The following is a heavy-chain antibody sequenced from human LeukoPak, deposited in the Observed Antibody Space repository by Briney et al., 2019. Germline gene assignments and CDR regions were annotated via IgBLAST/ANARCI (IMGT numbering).Heavy chain of an antibody. CDR2: INPSGGST. V-gene: IGHV1-46*01. CDR1: GFTFSTYG. J-gene: IGHJ6*03. Sequence: PGGSLRLSCAASGFTFSTYGMHWVRQAPGKGLEWVGIINPSGGSTTYAQKFRGRLTMTRDMSTSTVYMELSSLRAEDTAVYFCAKGANYYYYIDVWGQGTTVTVSS. CDR3: AKGANYYYYIDV.